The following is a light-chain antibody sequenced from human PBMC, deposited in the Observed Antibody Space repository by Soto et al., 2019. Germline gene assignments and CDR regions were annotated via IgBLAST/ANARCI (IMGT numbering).Light chain of an antibody. Sequence: VVLTQSPVTVSLAPGERATLSCRASQSVSGYLAWYQQKPGQAPRLLIYDVSNRATGIPARFSGSGSGTDFTLTISSLEPEDFAVYYCQQRSNWLTFGGGTKVAIK. V-gene: IGKV3-11*01. CDR1: QSVSGY. CDR2: DVS. J-gene: IGKJ4*01. CDR3: QQRSNWLT.